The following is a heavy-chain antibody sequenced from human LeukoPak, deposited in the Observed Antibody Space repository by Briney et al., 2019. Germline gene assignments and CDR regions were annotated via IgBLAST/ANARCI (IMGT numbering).Heavy chain of an antibody. CDR2: IIPIFGTA. Sequence: SVKVSCKASGGTFSSYAISWVRQAPGQGLEWMGGIIPIFGTANYAQKFQGRVTITADKSTSTAYMELSSLRSEDTAVYYCARADDYGDYWNIPGLDFDYWGQGTLVTVSS. V-gene: IGHV1-69*06. J-gene: IGHJ4*02. CDR3: ARADDYGDYWNIPGLDFDY. D-gene: IGHD4-17*01. CDR1: GGTFSSYA.